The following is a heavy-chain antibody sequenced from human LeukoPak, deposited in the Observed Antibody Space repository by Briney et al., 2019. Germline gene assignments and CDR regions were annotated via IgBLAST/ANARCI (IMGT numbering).Heavy chain of an antibody. CDR1: GFTFSNAW. V-gene: IGHV3-15*01. CDR3: TTPGGTYYDFWSGYHVVGNY. Sequence: GGSLRLSCAASGFTFSNAWMSWVRQAPGKGLEWVGRIKSKTDGGTTDYAAPVKGRFTISRDGSKNTLYLQMNSLKTEDTAVYYCTTPGGTYYDFWSGYHVVGNYWGQGTLVTVSS. CDR2: IKSKTDGGTT. J-gene: IGHJ4*02. D-gene: IGHD3-3*01.